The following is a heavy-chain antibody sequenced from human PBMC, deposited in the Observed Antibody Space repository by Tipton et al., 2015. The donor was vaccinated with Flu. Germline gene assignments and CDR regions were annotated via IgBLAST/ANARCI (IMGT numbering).Heavy chain of an antibody. CDR1: GFNFNAHW. J-gene: IGHJ6*02. CDR3: ARGGLNHALDV. CDR2: VGGDGSGT. V-gene: IGHV3-74*01. Sequence: GSLRLSCEASGFNFNAHWVFWVRQAPGKGLVWVSVVGGDGSGTNYADSVRGRFTISRDNAKNTLYLQANSLTGDDTAIYYCARGGLNHALDVWGQGTTVTVSS. D-gene: IGHD1-14*01.